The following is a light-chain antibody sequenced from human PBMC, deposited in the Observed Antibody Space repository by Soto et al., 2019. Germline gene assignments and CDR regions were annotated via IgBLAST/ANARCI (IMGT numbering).Light chain of an antibody. CDR2: DAS. J-gene: IGKJ5*01. V-gene: IGKV3-11*01. CDR3: QQRTKWPT. CDR1: QSVDRS. Sequence: DIVLTQSPATLSLSPGERATLSCRASQSVDRSLAWYQQKPGQAPRLLIYDASNRATGTPARFSASGSGTDFTLTISSLEPEDFAVYYCQQRTKWPTFGQGTRLDIK.